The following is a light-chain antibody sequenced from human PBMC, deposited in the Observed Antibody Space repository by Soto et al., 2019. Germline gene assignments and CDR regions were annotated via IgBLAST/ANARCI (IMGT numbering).Light chain of an antibody. J-gene: IGLJ3*02. CDR3: SSYTKNTTWV. V-gene: IGLV2-14*01. CDR1: SSDVGAYNY. CDR2: EVR. Sequence: QSVLTQPASVSGSPGQSITISCTGTSSDVGAYNYVSWYQQHPGKAPKLMIYEVRNRPSGVSNRVSGSKSGNTASLTISGLQAEDEADYYCSSYTKNTTWVFGGGTKLTVL.